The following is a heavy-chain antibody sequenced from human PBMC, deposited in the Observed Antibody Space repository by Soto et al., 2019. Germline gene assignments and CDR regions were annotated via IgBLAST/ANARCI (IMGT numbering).Heavy chain of an antibody. D-gene: IGHD3-22*01. CDR1: GFTFSSYA. Sequence: QVQLVESGGGVVQPGRSLRLSCAASGFTFSSYAMHWVRQAPGKGLEWVAVISYDGSNKYYADSVKGRFTISRDNSKNTLHLQMNSLRAEDTAVYYCATPLDDSSGYYGVHFDYWGQGTLVTVSS. J-gene: IGHJ4*02. CDR2: ISYDGSNK. V-gene: IGHV3-30-3*01. CDR3: ATPLDDSSGYYGVHFDY.